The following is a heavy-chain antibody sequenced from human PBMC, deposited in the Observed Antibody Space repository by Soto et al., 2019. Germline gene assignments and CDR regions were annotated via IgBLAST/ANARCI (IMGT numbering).Heavy chain of an antibody. V-gene: IGHV4-39*01. D-gene: IGHD3-3*01. CDR2: IYYSGST. Sequence: PSETLSLTCTVSGGSISSSSYYWGWIRQPPGKGLEWIGSIYYSGSTYYNPSLKSRVTISVDTSKNQFSLKLSSVTAADTAVYYCASRIWSGYRVYNWFDPWGQGTLVTVSS. J-gene: IGHJ5*02. CDR1: GGSISSSSYY. CDR3: ASRIWSGYRVYNWFDP.